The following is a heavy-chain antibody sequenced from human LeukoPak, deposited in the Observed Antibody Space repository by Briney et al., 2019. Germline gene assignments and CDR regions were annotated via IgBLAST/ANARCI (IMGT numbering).Heavy chain of an antibody. D-gene: IGHD3-22*01. CDR2: IYTSGST. Sequence: SETLSLTCTVSGGSISSGSYYWSWIRQPAGKGLEWIGRIYTSGSTNHNPSLKSRVTISVDTSKNQFSLKLSSVTAADTAVYYCASFSGYHPHYYYYMDVWGKGTTVTVSS. V-gene: IGHV4-61*02. CDR1: GGSISSGSYY. J-gene: IGHJ6*03. CDR3: ASFSGYHPHYYYYMDV.